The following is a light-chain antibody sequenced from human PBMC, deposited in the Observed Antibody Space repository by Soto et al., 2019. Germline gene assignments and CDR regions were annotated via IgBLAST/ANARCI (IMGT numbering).Light chain of an antibody. V-gene: IGKV1-5*03. CDR2: KAS. Sequence: DIQMTQSPSTLSASVGDRVIITCRTSQSVNSWLAWYQQKAGKAPNLLIYKASTLQSGVPSRFSGSGSGTEFTLTIASLQPDNFATYYFQQYSSYSVFTFGPGTKVDIK. J-gene: IGKJ3*01. CDR3: QQYSSYSVFT. CDR1: QSVNSW.